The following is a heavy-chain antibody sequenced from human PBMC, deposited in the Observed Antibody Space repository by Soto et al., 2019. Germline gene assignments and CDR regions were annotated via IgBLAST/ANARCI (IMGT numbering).Heavy chain of an antibody. CDR2: IYHSGST. CDR1: CGSTSSGGYS. D-gene: IGHD5-12*01. Sequence: SETLYLTCAVSCGSTSSGGYSWSWIRQPPGKGLEWIGYIYHSGSTYYNPSLKSRVTISVDRSKNQFSLKLSSVTAADTAVYYCARASVDIVATIRRGDAFDIWGQGTMVTVSS. V-gene: IGHV4-30-2*01. J-gene: IGHJ3*02. CDR3: ARASVDIVATIRRGDAFDI.